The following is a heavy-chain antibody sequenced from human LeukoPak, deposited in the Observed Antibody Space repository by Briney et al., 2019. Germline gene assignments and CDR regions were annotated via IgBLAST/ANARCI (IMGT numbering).Heavy chain of an antibody. CDR2: INHSGST. J-gene: IGHJ4*02. V-gene: IGHV4-34*01. CDR1: GGSTSSGGYS. CDR3: ARVQTDYGDYVGY. D-gene: IGHD4-17*01. Sequence: SETLSLTCAVSGGSTSSGGYSWSWIRQPPGKGLEWIGEINHSGSTNYNPSLKSRVTISVDTSKNQFSLKLSSVTAADTAVYYCARVQTDYGDYVGYWGQGTLVTVSS.